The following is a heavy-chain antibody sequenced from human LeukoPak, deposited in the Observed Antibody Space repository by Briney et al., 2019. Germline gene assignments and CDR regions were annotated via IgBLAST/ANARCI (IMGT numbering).Heavy chain of an antibody. V-gene: IGHV3-21*01. Sequence: NPGGSLRLSCAASGFTFSTYSMNWVRQAPGKGLEWVSSISSGSSFIYYADSAKGRFTISRDNAKNSLFLQMNSLRAEDTAVYYCARESSGYFYWGQGTLVTVSS. CDR1: GFTFSTYS. CDR2: ISSGSSFI. D-gene: IGHD3-22*01. CDR3: ARESSGYFY. J-gene: IGHJ4*02.